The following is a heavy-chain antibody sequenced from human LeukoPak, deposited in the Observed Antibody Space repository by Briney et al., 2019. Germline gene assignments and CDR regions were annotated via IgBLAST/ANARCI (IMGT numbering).Heavy chain of an antibody. CDR1: GFTFSPFT. Sequence: GGSLRLSCVASGFTFSPFTMNWVRQAPGKGLEWVSGISGSDSSTYYADFVKGRFTISRDNSKNTVYLQMNSLRADDTAVYYCVKGGGWLYYFDYWGQGTLVTVSS. V-gene: IGHV3-23*01. CDR3: VKGGGWLYYFDY. CDR2: ISGSDSST. D-gene: IGHD4-23*01. J-gene: IGHJ4*02.